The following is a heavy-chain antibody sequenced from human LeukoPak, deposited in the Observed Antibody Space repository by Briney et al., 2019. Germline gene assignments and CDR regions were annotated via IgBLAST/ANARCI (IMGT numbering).Heavy chain of an antibody. CDR3: AREYYDILTGYSESAVEYYFDY. D-gene: IGHD3-9*01. Sequence: PGGSVRPSCAASGFTFDDYGMSRVRQAPGKGLEWVCGINWNGGSTGYADSVKGRFTISRDNAKNSLYLQMNSLRAEDTALYYCAREYYDILTGYSESAVEYYFDYWGQGTLVTVSS. V-gene: IGHV3-20*04. J-gene: IGHJ4*02. CDR1: GFTFDDYG. CDR2: INWNGGST.